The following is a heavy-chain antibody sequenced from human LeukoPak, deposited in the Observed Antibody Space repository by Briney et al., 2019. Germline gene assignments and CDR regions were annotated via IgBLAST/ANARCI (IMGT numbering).Heavy chain of an antibody. V-gene: IGHV4-34*01. Sequence: SETLSLTCTVSGGSISSYYWSWIRQPPGKGLEWIGGINHSGSTNYNPSLKSRVTISVDTSKNQFSLKLSSVTAADTAVYYCARCIVATVIDYWGQGTLVTVSS. D-gene: IGHD5-12*01. CDR2: INHSGST. J-gene: IGHJ4*02. CDR3: ARCIVATVIDY. CDR1: GGSISSYY.